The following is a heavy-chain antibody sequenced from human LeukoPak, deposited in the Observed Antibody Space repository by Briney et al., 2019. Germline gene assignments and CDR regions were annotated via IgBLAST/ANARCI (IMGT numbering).Heavy chain of an antibody. CDR3: VREGGSSGYYFFHY. D-gene: IGHD3-22*01. CDR1: GYTFSSFG. Sequence: ASVKVSCKASGYTFSSFGFMWVRQAPGQGLEWMGWISAYNGNTNYAQKLQGRVTMTTDTSTTTAYMELRSLRSDDTAVYYCVREGGSSGYYFFHYWGQGTLVTVSS. J-gene: IGHJ4*02. CDR2: ISAYNGNT. V-gene: IGHV1-18*01.